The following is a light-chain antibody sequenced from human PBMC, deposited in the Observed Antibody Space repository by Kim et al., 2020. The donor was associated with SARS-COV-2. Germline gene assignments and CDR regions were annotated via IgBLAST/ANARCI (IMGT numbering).Light chain of an antibody. CDR1: YSINTH. CDR3: KQSYSSLGT. V-gene: IGKV1-39*01. CDR2: AAS. Sequence: ASVGDKVTITCRSSYSINTHLNWYQQKLGKAPKLLIYAASTLQGGVPSRFSGSGSGTLFTLTISSLQPEDFATYYCKQSYSSLGTFGQGTKVDIK. J-gene: IGKJ1*01.